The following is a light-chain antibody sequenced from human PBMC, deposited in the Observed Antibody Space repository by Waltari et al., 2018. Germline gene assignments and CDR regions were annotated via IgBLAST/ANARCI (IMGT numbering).Light chain of an antibody. J-gene: IGLJ3*02. CDR2: VDSDGSH. Sequence: QQPEKDARYLMNVDSDGSHSRGDAIPVRCSGSGSGAERYLTISSVQSEDEADYYCQSGGLGTWVFGGGTKLTVL. V-gene: IGLV4-69*01. CDR3: QSGGLGTWV.